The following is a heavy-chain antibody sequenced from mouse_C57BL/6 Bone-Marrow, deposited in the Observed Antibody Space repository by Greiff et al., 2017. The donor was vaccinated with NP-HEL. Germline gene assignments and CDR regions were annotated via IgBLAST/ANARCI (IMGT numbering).Heavy chain of an antibody. Sequence: EVHLVESEGGLVQPGSSMKLSCTASGFTFSDYYMAWVRQVPEKGLEWVANINYDGSSTYYLDSLKSGFIISRDNAKNILYLQMSSLKSEDTATYYCAREGGLRRRTYAMDYWGQGTTVTVSS. CDR3: AREGGLRRRTYAMDY. D-gene: IGHD2-4*01. J-gene: IGHJ4*01. V-gene: IGHV5-16*01. CDR1: GFTFSDYY. CDR2: INYDGSST.